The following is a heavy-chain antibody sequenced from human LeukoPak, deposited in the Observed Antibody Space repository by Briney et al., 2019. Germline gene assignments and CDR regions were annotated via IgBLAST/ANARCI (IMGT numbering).Heavy chain of an antibody. CDR3: ARTSSWFFNY. CDR2: IYSGGST. Sequence: GGSLRLSCAASGFTVSSNYMSWVRQAPGKGLEWVSLIYSGGSTYYADSVKGRFTISRDNSNNTLYLQMNSLRAEDTAVYFCARTSSWFFNYWGQGTLVTVSS. D-gene: IGHD6-13*01. CDR1: GFTVSSNY. V-gene: IGHV3-66*01. J-gene: IGHJ4*02.